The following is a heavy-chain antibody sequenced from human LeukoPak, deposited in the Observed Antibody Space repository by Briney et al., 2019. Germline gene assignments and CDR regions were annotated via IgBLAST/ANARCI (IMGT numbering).Heavy chain of an antibody. CDR2: INHSGST. CDR1: GGSFSGYY. J-gene: IGHJ4*02. D-gene: IGHD5/OR15-5a*01. V-gene: IGHV4-34*01. CDR3: ARSPYSVSEGKAYYFDY. Sequence: SETLSLTCAVYGGSFSGYYWSWIRQPPGKGLEWIGEINHSGSTNYNPSLKSRVTISVDTSKNQFSLKLSSVTAADTAVYYCARSPYSVSEGKAYYFDYWGQGTLVTVPS.